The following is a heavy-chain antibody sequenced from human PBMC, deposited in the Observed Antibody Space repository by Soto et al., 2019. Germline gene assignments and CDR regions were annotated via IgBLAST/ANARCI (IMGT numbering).Heavy chain of an antibody. CDR1: GFTFSSYS. CDR2: ISSSSSTI. V-gene: IGHV3-48*02. Sequence: EVQLVESGGGLVQPGGYLRLSCAASGFTFSSYSMNWVRQAPGKGLEWVSYISSSSSTIYYADSVKGRFTISRDNAKNSLYLQMNSLRDEDTAVYYCTRVLRGYSSGWYGGQGTLVTVSS. D-gene: IGHD6-19*01. J-gene: IGHJ4*02. CDR3: TRVLRGYSSGWY.